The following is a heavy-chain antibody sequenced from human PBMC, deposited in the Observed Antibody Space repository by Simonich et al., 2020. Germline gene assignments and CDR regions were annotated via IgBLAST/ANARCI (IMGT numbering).Heavy chain of an antibody. J-gene: IGHJ6*03. V-gene: IGHV3-7*01. Sequence: EVQLVESGGGLVQPGGSLRLSCAASGFTFSSYWMSWVRQAPGKGREWVANIKKDGSEKYYVDSVKGRFTITRDNAKNSLYLQMNSLRAEDTAVYYCARDGLGTAYYYYMDVWGKGTTVTVSS. D-gene: IGHD7-27*01. CDR1: GFTFSSYW. CDR3: ARDGLGTAYYYYMDV. CDR2: IKKDGSEK.